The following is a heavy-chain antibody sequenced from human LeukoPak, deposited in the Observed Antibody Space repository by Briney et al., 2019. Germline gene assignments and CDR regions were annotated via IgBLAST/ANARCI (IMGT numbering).Heavy chain of an antibody. J-gene: IGHJ4*02. CDR2: IYSSGST. D-gene: IGHD3/OR15-3a*01. CDR1: GGFISTYY. V-gene: IGHV4-4*07. CDR3: ARDWTGYYTSGNTMVYFDY. Sequence: TSETLSLTCTASGGFISTYYWSWVRQPAGKGLEWIGRIYSSGSTNYNSSLKSRVTMSVDMSKNQFSLKLSSVTAADTAVYYCARDWTGYYTSGNTMVYFDYWGQGILVTVSS.